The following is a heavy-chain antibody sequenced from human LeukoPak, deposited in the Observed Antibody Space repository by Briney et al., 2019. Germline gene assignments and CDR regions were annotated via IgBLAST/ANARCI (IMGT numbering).Heavy chain of an antibody. CDR3: AKDFVGPDDY. CDR1: GFTFSSYW. V-gene: IGHV3-74*01. D-gene: IGHD1-26*01. J-gene: IGHJ4*02. CDR2: IDSNGRTI. Sequence: GGSLRLSCAASGFTFSSYWMHWVRQAPGKGLVWVSRIDSNGRTINYADSVKGRFAISRDNANSMLYLQMNSLRAEDSAVYYCAKDFVGPDDYWGQGTLVTVSS.